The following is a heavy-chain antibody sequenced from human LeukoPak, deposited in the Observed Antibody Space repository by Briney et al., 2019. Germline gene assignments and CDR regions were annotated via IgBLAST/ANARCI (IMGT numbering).Heavy chain of an antibody. Sequence: SETLSLTCTVSGGSISSYYWSWIRQPPGKGLEWIGYIYYSGSTNYNPPLKSRVTISVDTSKNQFSLKLSSVTAADTAVYYCARSVIAAAGTFDPWGQGTLVTVSS. J-gene: IGHJ5*02. D-gene: IGHD6-13*01. CDR3: ARSVIAAAGTFDP. CDR1: GGSISSYY. V-gene: IGHV4-59*01. CDR2: IYYSGST.